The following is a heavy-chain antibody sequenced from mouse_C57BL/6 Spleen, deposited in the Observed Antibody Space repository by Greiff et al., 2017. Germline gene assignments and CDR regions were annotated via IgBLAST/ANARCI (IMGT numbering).Heavy chain of an antibody. CDR3: ARDAGGRFAY. CDR1: GFTFSDFY. V-gene: IGHV7-1*01. Sequence: EVKVVESGGGLVQSGRSLRLSCATSGFTFSDFYMEWVRQAPGKGLEWIAARRNKANDYTTEYSASVKGRFIVSRDTSQSILYLQMNALRAEDTAIYYCARDAGGRFAYWGQGTLVTVSA. J-gene: IGHJ3*01. CDR2: RRNKANDYTT.